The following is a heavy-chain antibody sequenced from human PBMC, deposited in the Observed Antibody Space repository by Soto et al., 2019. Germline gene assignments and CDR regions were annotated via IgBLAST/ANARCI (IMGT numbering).Heavy chain of an antibody. CDR1: GGSISSYY. CDR2: IYFSGNT. D-gene: IGHD5-12*01. Sequence: SETLSLTCTVSGGSISSYYWSWIRQPPGKGLEWIAYIYFSGNTNYNPSLKSRVTISVDTSKNQVSLKLISVTAADRAVYYCARHVTGVATTFDYWGQGSLVTVSS. CDR3: ARHVTGVATTFDY. J-gene: IGHJ4*02. V-gene: IGHV4-59*08.